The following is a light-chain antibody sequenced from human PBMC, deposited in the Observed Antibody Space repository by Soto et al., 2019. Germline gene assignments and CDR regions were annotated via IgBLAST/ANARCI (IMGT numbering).Light chain of an antibody. CDR3: QHYSGYST. J-gene: IGKJ1*01. Sequence: DIQMTQSPSTLSASVGDRVTITCRASQSISPWLAWYQQKPGTAPKLLIYKASSLESGAPSRFSGSASGTEFTLTIRSLQPDDFATYYCQHYSGYSTFGQGTKVDIK. CDR1: QSISPW. CDR2: KAS. V-gene: IGKV1-5*03.